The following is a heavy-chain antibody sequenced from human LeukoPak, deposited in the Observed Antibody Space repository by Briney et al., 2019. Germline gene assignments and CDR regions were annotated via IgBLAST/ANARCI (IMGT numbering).Heavy chain of an antibody. Sequence: SETLSLTCTVSGGSISSYYWSWIRQPPGKGPEWIGYIYYSGSTNYNPSLKSRVTISVDTSKNQFSLKLSSVTAADTAVYYCARLRRDGYNFDGDYWGQGTLVTVSS. D-gene: IGHD5-12*01. CDR3: ARLRRDGYNFDGDY. V-gene: IGHV4-59*08. CDR2: IYYSGST. J-gene: IGHJ4*02. CDR1: GGSISSYY.